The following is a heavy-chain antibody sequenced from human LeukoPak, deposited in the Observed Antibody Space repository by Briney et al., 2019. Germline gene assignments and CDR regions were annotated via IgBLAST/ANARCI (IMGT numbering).Heavy chain of an antibody. D-gene: IGHD3-3*01. Sequence: EASVKVSCKASGYTFTSYDINWVRQATGQGLEWMGWMNPNSGNTGYAQKFQGRVTITRNTSISTAYMELSSLRSEDTAVYYCARAVDFWIIYYFDYWGQGTLVTVSS. CDR3: ARAVDFWIIYYFDY. V-gene: IGHV1-8*03. CDR1: GYTFTSYD. J-gene: IGHJ4*02. CDR2: MNPNSGNT.